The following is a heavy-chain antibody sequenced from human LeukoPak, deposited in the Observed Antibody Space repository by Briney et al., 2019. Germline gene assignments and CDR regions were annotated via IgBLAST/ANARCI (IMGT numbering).Heavy chain of an antibody. CDR2: INSDGSST. CDR1: GFTFSSYW. V-gene: IGHV3-74*01. J-gene: IGHJ4*02. CDR3: ARVGWRFGSGSYDDY. Sequence: PGGSLRLSCAASGFTFSSYWMHWVRQAPGKGLVWVSRINSDGSSTSYADSVKGRFTISRDNAKNTLYLQMNSLRAEDTAVYYCARVGWRFGSGSYDDYWGQGTLVTVSS. D-gene: IGHD3-10*01.